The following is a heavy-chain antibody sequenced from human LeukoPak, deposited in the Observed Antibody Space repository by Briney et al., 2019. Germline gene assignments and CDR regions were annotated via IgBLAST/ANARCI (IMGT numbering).Heavy chain of an antibody. D-gene: IGHD6-13*01. CDR3: AREEAAAGLDY. Sequence: PGGSLRLSCAASGFTFSSYGMHWVRQAPGKGLEWVAVIWYDGSNKYYADSVKGRFTISRDNSKNTLYLQMNSLRAEDTAVYYCAREEAAAGLDYWGQGTLVTVSS. CDR1: GFTFSSYG. V-gene: IGHV3-33*08. J-gene: IGHJ4*02. CDR2: IWYDGSNK.